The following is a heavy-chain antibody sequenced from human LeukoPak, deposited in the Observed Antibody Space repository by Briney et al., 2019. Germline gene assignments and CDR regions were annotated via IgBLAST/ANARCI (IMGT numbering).Heavy chain of an antibody. CDR1: GGSISNYY. Sequence: PSETLSLTCSVSGGSISNYYWSWIRQSPGKGPEWIGYIYNSGSTNYNPSLKSRVTISLDTSKKQFSLKLTSVTAADTAVYYCAREWRIVLDAFDIWGQGTMVTVSS. CDR3: AREWRIVLDAFDI. V-gene: IGHV4-59*01. D-gene: IGHD2/OR15-2a*01. CDR2: IYNSGST. J-gene: IGHJ3*02.